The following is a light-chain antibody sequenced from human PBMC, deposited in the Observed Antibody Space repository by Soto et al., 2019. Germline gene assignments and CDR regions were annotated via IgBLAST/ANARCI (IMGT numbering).Light chain of an antibody. CDR1: ETVATN. J-gene: IGKJ1*01. V-gene: IGKV3-15*01. Sequence: EVVMTQSPATLSASPGERATLSCWASETVATNLAWYQQKPGQAPRFLISGASTRAAGISDRFRGSGSGTEFTLTTSSLRSEDSGIYYCQQYFEWPPMTFGQGTKVEI. CDR2: GAS. CDR3: QQYFEWPPMT.